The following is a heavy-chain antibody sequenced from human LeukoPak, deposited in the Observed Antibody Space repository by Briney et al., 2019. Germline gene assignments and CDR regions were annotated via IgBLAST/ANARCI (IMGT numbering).Heavy chain of an antibody. V-gene: IGHV4-34*01. CDR1: GGSFSGYY. CDR2: INHSGST. CDR3: ARVSYSYGYGSDY. J-gene: IGHJ4*02. Sequence: PSETLSLTCAVYGGSFSGYYWSWIRQPPGKGLEWIGEINHSGSTNYNPSLKSRVTISVDTSKNQFSLKLSSVTAADTAVYYCARVSYSYGYGSDYWGQGTLVTVSS. D-gene: IGHD5-18*01.